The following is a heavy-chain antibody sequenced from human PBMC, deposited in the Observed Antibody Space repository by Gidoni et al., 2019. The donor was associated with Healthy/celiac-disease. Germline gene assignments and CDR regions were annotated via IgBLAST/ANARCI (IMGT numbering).Heavy chain of an antibody. D-gene: IGHD2-2*01. J-gene: IGHJ6*03. CDR2: ISYYGSNK. CDR1: GFTFSSYA. Sequence: QVQLVASGGGVVQPGRSLRLSCAASGFTFSSYAMHWVRQAPGKGLEWVAVISYYGSNKYYADSVKGRFTISRDNSKNTLYLQMNSLRAEDTAVYYCAGIVVVPADYYYMDVWGKGTTVTVSS. CDR3: AGIVVVPADYYYMDV. V-gene: IGHV3-30-3*01.